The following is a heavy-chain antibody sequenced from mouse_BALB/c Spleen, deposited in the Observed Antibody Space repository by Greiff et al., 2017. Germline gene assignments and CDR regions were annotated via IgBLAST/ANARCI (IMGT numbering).Heavy chain of an antibody. J-gene: IGHJ3*01. V-gene: IGHV10-1*02. CDR2: IRSKSNNYAT. CDR3: VGTMITWFAY. CDR1: GFTFNTYA. D-gene: IGHD2-4*01. Sequence: EVQVVESGGGLVQPKGSLKLSCAASGFTFNTYAMNWVRQAPGKGLEWVARIRSKSNNYATYYADSVKDRFTISRDDSQSMLYLQMNNLKTEDTAMYYCVGTMITWFAYWGQGTLVTVSA.